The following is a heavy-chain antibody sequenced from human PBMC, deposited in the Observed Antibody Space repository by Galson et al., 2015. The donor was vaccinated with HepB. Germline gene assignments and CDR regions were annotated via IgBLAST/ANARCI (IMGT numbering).Heavy chain of an antibody. CDR1: GGSITSYSHY. CDR3: ARVDITVVPSSNFDY. V-gene: IGHV4-39*02. CDR2: INYRGAT. D-gene: IGHD2-15*01. J-gene: IGHJ4*02. Sequence: ETLSLTCTVSGGSITSYSHYWAWIRQPPGEGLEWIGAINYRGATNHNSSLKSRVTVSVDTAKNEVFLRVTSVTAADTAVYYCARVDITVVPSSNFDYWGQGILVSVSS.